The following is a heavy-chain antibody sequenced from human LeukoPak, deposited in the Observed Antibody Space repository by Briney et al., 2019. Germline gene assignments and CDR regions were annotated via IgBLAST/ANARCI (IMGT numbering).Heavy chain of an antibody. CDR2: IYTSGST. CDR1: GGSISSGSYY. Sequence: SETLSLTCTVSGGSISSGSYYWSWIRQPAGKGLEWIGRIYTSGSTNYNPSLKSRVTISVDTSKNQFSLKLSSVTAADTAVYYCARVGAYCTSTSCLDYWGQGTLVTVSS. V-gene: IGHV4-61*02. D-gene: IGHD2-2*01. J-gene: IGHJ4*02. CDR3: ARVGAYCTSTSCLDY.